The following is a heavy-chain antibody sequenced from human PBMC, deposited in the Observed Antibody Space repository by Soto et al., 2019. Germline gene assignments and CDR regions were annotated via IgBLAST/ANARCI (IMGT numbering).Heavy chain of an antibody. J-gene: IGHJ4*02. Sequence: GGSLRLSCAASGFTFSRVWMSWVRQAPGKGLEWVSYIRSNGGSTYYADSVKGRFTISRDNSKNTLYLQMSSLRTEDTAMYYCVKVFYYDSSGYQFYYFKYWGQGTLVTVSS. CDR2: IRSNGGST. CDR1: GFTFSRVW. V-gene: IGHV3-64D*06. CDR3: VKVFYYDSSGYQFYYFKY. D-gene: IGHD3-22*01.